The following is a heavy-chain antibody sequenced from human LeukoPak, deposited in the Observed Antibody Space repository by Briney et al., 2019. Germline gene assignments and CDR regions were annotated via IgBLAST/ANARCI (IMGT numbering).Heavy chain of an antibody. J-gene: IGHJ5*02. Sequence: ASVKVSCKASGYTFTSYDINWVRQATGQGLEWMGWMNPNSGNTGYAQKFQGRVTMTRNTSISTAYMELSSLRSDDTAVYYCARDHYDFWSGSSWFDPWGQGTLVTVSS. CDR1: GYTFTSYD. CDR2: MNPNSGNT. V-gene: IGHV1-8*01. D-gene: IGHD3-3*01. CDR3: ARDHYDFWSGSSWFDP.